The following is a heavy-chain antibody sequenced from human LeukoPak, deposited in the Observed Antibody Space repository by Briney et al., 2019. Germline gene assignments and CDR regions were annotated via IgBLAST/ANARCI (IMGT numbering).Heavy chain of an antibody. D-gene: IGHD1-26*01. J-gene: IGHJ4*02. V-gene: IGHV3-7*01. CDR1: GFTFRGYW. CDR2: IKQDGSEK. CDR3: AMHSGSYPFDY. Sequence: GGALRLSCAASGFTFRGYWMSWVRQAPGKGLEWVANIKQDGSEKYYVDSVKGRFTISRDNAKNSLYLQMNSLRAEDTAVYYCAMHSGSYPFDYWGQGTLVTVSS.